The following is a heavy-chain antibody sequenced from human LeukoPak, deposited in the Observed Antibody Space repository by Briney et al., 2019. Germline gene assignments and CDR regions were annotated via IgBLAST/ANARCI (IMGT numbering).Heavy chain of an antibody. V-gene: IGHV3-23*01. Sequence: PEGSLRLSCAASGFTFSSYGMSWVRQAPGKGLEWVSAISGSGGSTYYTDSVKGRFTISRDNSKNMMYLQMNSLRAEDTAVYYCAGGLWELLRSQTDFDYWGQGTLVTVSS. CDR3: AGGLWELLRSQTDFDY. J-gene: IGHJ4*02. D-gene: IGHD1-26*01. CDR1: GFTFSSYG. CDR2: ISGSGGST.